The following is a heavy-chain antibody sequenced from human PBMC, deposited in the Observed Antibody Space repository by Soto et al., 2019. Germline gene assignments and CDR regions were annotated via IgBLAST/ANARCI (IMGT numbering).Heavy chain of an antibody. J-gene: IGHJ3*02. D-gene: IGHD1-1*01. CDR2: ISAYNGNT. CDR3: AREDGTGAFDI. Sequence: ASGKVFCKASGYTFTHYGITWVGQAPGQGLEWMGWISAYNGNTNYAQKLQGRVTMTTDTSTSTAYMELRSLRSDDTAVYYCAREDGTGAFDIWGQGTMVTVSS. V-gene: IGHV1-18*01. CDR1: GYTFTHYG.